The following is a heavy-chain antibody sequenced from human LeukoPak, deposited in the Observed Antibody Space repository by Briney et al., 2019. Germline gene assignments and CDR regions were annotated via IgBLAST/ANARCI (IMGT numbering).Heavy chain of an antibody. Sequence: SETLSLTCSVSGYSISSGYYWDWIRQPPVKGLEWIASIYHTGKSYYNPSLKSRVTISVDTSKNQFSLKLSSVTAADTAVYYCAREGTVTSDFDYWGQGTLVTVSS. D-gene: IGHD4-17*01. CDR3: AREGTVTSDFDY. J-gene: IGHJ4*02. CDR1: GYSISSGYY. CDR2: IYHTGKS. V-gene: IGHV4-38-2*02.